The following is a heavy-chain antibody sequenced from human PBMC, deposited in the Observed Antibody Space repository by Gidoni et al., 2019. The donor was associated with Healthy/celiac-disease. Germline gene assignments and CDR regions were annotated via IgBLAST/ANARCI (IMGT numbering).Heavy chain of an antibody. CDR1: GLTFSSDG. J-gene: IGHJ4*02. CDR2: ISYGGSNT. CDR3: ARGTGCWEDFGY. V-gene: IGHV3-30*03. Sequence: QVQLVESGGGVVQPGRSRRISCADHGLTFSSDGMHWVRQAPGKGLELVAVISYGGSNTFYADSLKGRFTISRDNSTSTLYLQMSSLRAEDTAVYYCARGTGCWEDFGYWGQGTLVTVSS. D-gene: IGHD3-9*01.